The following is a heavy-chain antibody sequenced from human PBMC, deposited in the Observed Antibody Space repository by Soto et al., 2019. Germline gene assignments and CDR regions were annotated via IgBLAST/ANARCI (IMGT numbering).Heavy chain of an antibody. CDR2: ISAYNGNT. Sequence: ASVKVSCKASGYTFTSYGISWVRQAPGQGLEWMGWISAYNGNTNYAQKLQGRVTMTTDTSTSTAYMELRSLRSDDTAVYYCATIDYYTKYCYGMDIWGQGTTVTVSS. CDR1: GYTFTSYG. D-gene: IGHD1-26*01. V-gene: IGHV1-18*04. CDR3: ATIDYYTKYCYGMDI. J-gene: IGHJ6*02.